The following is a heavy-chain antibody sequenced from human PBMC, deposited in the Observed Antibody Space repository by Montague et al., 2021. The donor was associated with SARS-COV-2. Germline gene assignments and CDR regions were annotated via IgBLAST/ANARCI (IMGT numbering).Heavy chain of an antibody. D-gene: IGHD3-10*01. J-gene: IGHJ4*02. CDR3: VSSGSYLLSAVGY. Sequence: TLSLTCAVYGGSFSGYYWSWIRQHPGKGLECLGSIDYSGNTYYNPSLMTRLSISMDTAKNHFSLKLTSVTAADTAVYYCVSSGSYLLSAVGYWGQGALVTVSS. CDR2: IDYSGNT. V-gene: IGHV4-31*11. CDR1: GGSFSGYY.